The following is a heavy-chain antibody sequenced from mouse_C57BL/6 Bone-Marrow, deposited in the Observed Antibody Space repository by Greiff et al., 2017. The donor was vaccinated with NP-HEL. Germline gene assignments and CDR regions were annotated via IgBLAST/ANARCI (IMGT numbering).Heavy chain of an antibody. V-gene: IGHV1-72*01. D-gene: IGHD1-1*01. CDR2: IDPNSGGT. Sequence: QVQLQQPGAELVKPGASVKLSCKASGYTFTNYWMHWVKQRPGRGLEWIGRIDPNSGGTKYNEKFKSQATLTVDKPSSTAYMQLSSLTSEDSAVYYGARYYYGSGYFDYWGQGTTLTVSS. J-gene: IGHJ2*01. CDR1: GYTFTNYW. CDR3: ARYYYGSGYFDY.